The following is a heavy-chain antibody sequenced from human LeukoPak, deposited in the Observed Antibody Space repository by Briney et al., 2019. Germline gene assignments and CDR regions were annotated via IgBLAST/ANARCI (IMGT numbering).Heavy chain of an antibody. J-gene: IGHJ5*02. Sequence: SETLSLTCTVSGGSITNHYWGWIRQPPGKGLEWIGSIYYSGSTYYNPSLKSRVTISVDTSKNQFSLKLNSVTAADTAVYYCARHYGPWGQGTLVTVSS. CDR2: IYYSGST. V-gene: IGHV4-39*01. D-gene: IGHD3-10*01. CDR3: ARHYGP. CDR1: GGSITNHY.